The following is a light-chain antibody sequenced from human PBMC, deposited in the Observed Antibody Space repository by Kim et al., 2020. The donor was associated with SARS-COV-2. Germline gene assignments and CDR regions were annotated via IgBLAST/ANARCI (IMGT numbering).Light chain of an antibody. J-gene: IGLJ3*02. V-gene: IGLV1-44*01. CDR2: NNN. CDR3: AAWDDSLNGWV. CDR1: SSNIGSNT. Sequence: QYVLTQPPSASGTPGQRVTISCSGSSSNIGSNTVSWYQQFPGTAPNFLIYNNNQRPPGVPDRFSGSKSGTSASLAISGLQSEDEADYYCAAWDDSLNGWVFGGGTQLTVL.